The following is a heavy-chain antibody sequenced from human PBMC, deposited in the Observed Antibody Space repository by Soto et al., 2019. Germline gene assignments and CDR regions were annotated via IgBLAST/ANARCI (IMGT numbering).Heavy chain of an antibody. CDR1: GGSISSGGYS. Sequence: PSETLSLTCTVSGGSISSGGYSWSWIRQHPGKGLEWIGYIDYSGSTYYNPSLKSRATISVDTSKNQFSLRLSPVTAADTAVYYCARAPGSGPNNWFDPWGQGTLVTVSS. CDR2: IDYSGST. D-gene: IGHD2-15*01. J-gene: IGHJ5*02. CDR3: ARAPGSGPNNWFDP. V-gene: IGHV4-31*03.